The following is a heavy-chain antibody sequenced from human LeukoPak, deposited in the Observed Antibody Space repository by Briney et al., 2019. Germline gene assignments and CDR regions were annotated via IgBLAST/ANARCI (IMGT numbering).Heavy chain of an antibody. J-gene: IGHJ5*02. CDR3: AGRGTMVRGVFDP. Sequence: GGSLRLSCAASGFTFSSYGMHWVRQAPGKGLEWVAFIRYDGSNKYYADSVKGRFTISRDNSKNTLYLQMNSLRAEDTPVYYCAGRGTMVRGVFDPWGQGTLVTVSS. V-gene: IGHV3-30*02. CDR1: GFTFSSYG. CDR2: IRYDGSNK. D-gene: IGHD3-10*01.